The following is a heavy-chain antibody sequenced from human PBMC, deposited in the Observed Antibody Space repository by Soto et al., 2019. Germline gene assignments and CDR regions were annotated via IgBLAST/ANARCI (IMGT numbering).Heavy chain of an antibody. CDR3: AKESAGSSWPYYYYYYGMDV. Sequence: QVQLVESGGGVVQPGRSLRLSCAASGFTFSSYGMHWVRQAPGKGLEWVAVISYDGSNKYYADSVKGRFTISRDNSKNTLYLQMNSLRAEDTAVYYCAKESAGSSWPYYYYYYGMDVWGQGTTVTVSS. CDR2: ISYDGSNK. D-gene: IGHD6-13*01. CDR1: GFTFSSYG. V-gene: IGHV3-30*18. J-gene: IGHJ6*02.